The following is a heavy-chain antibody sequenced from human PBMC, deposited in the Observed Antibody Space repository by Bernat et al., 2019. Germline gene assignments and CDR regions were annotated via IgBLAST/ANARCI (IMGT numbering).Heavy chain of an antibody. V-gene: IGHV3-33*01. J-gene: IGHJ3*02. CDR2: IWNDGSKK. CDR1: GFTFSNHG. D-gene: IGHD6-25*01. CDR3: ARSGRGDSGGKGDDFDI. Sequence: EPGGGVVQPGRSLRLSCVGSGFTFSNHGMHWVRQAPGKGLEWVAVIWNDGSKKYYTESVQGRFTISRDDSKSTLFLQMSSLGIEDTAVYYCARSGRGDSGGKGDDFDIWGQGTVVTVSS.